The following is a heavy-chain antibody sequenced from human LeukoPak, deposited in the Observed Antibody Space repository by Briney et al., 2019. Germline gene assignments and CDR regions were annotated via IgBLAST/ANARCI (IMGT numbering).Heavy chain of an antibody. CDR2: ISAYNGNT. Sequence: ASVTVSCKASGYTFTSYGISWVRQAPGQGLEWMGWISAYNGNTNYAQKLQGRVTMTTDTSTSTAYMELRSLRSDDTAVYYCARTTVTTIEDYYYYYMDVWGKGTTVTVSS. CDR1: GYTFTSYG. D-gene: IGHD4-17*01. CDR3: ARTTVTTIEDYYYYYMDV. V-gene: IGHV1-18*01. J-gene: IGHJ6*03.